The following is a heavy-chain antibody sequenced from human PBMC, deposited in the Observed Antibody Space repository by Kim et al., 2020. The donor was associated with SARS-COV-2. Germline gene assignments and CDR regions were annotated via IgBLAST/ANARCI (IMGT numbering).Heavy chain of an antibody. CDR2: INPNSGGT. Sequence: ASVKVSCKASGYTFTGYYMHWVRQAPGQGLEWMGWINPNSGGTNYAQKFQGWVTMTRDTSISTAYMELSRLRSDDTAVYYCARGEGAVVVTPGLYYYYGLDVWGQGTTVTVSS. D-gene: IGHD2-15*01. CDR1: GYTFTGYY. V-gene: IGHV1-2*04. J-gene: IGHJ6*02. CDR3: ARGEGAVVVTPGLYYYYGLDV.